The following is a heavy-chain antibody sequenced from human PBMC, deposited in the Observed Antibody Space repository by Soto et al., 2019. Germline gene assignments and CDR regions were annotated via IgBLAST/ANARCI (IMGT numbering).Heavy chain of an antibody. CDR3: TIRHRGFLFCSDDYCPDY. CDR1: GYTFTDYY. J-gene: IGHJ4*01. V-gene: IGHV1-2*02. D-gene: IGHD2-21*01. CDR2: INPHNGAT. Sequence: QEHLVQSGSELKKRGASVKISCRASGYTFTDYYIHWVRQAPGQGLEWMGWINPHNGATKYAQKFAVTVSMTIDTSIRTAYMEFSMLTSDDTAWYYCTIRHRGFLFCSDDYCPDYWGQGTLVSVSS.